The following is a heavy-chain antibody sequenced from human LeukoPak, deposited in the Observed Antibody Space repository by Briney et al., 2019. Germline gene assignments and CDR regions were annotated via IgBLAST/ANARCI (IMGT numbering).Heavy chain of an antibody. CDR1: DYSISSGYY. J-gene: IGHJ2*01. Sequence: PSETLSLTCAVSDYSISSGYYWGWIRPPPGKGLEWIGSIYHSGSTYYNPPLKSRVTISVDTSKNQFSLKLSSVTAADTAVYYCARTYGDFDFWYFAVWGRGTLVTVSS. D-gene: IGHD4-17*01. CDR3: ARTYGDFDFWYFAV. CDR2: IYHSGST. V-gene: IGHV4-38-2*01.